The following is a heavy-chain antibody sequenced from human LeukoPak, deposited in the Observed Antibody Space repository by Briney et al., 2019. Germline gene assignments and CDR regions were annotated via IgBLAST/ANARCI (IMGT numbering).Heavy chain of an antibody. V-gene: IGHV1-69*05. Sequence: ASVKVSCKASGGTFSSYAISWVRQAPGQGLEWMGGIIPIFGTANYAQKFQGRVTITTDESTSTAYMELSSLRSEDTAVYYCARTVHRPAFVWEPLGYFDYWGQGTLVTVSS. J-gene: IGHJ4*02. CDR2: IIPIFGTA. CDR1: GGTFSSYA. CDR3: ARTVHRPAFVWEPLGYFDY. D-gene: IGHD1-26*01.